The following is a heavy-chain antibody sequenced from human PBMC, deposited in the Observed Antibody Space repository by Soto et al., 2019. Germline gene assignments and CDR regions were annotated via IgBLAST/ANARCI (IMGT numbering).Heavy chain of an antibody. J-gene: IGHJ4*02. CDR2: ITATGDRT. V-gene: IGHV3-23*01. D-gene: IGHD3-22*01. CDR3: ATMNGCFDY. Sequence: GRSLRLSCADSGFRFSSYSMSWVRQTPGKGLEWVAAITATGDRTYYADSVTGRFTIPRDNSKKTHYLQMTSLRAEDTAMYYCATMNGCFDYWGQGTPVTVSS. CDR1: GFRFSSYS.